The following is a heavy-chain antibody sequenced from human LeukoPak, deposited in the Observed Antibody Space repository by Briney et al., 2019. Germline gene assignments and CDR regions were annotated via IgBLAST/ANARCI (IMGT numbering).Heavy chain of an antibody. D-gene: IGHD5-12*01. V-gene: IGHV4-31*01. CDR3: ARDSRPGSGHGFDP. CDR1: TASISSGDYF. J-gene: IGHJ5*02. CDR2: IHYSGST. Sequence: PSQTLSLTCTVSTASISSGDYFWSWLRQHPGKGLEWIGYIHYSGSTYYNPSLKCPFPISVDTTKNPLSLKLTSLTAADTAVYYCARDSRPGSGHGFDPWGQGTLVTVSS.